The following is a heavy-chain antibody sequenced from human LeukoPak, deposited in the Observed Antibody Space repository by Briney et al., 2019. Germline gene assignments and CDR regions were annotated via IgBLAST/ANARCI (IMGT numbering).Heavy chain of an antibody. CDR2: ISSSGSII. CDR3: ARVGYDSSGRFDY. V-gene: IGHV3-11*04. D-gene: IGHD3-22*01. J-gene: IGHJ4*02. Sequence: GGSLRLSCAASGFTFSDYYMTWIRQAPGKGLEWVSYISSSGSIIYYADAVKGRFIISRDNAKNSLYLQMNSLRAEDTAVYFCARVGYDSSGRFDYWGQGTLVTVSS. CDR1: GFTFSDYY.